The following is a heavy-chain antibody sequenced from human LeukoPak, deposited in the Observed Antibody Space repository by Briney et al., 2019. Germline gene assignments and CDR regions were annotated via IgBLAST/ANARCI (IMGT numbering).Heavy chain of an antibody. CDR2: IWYDGSNK. CDR3: ARDQSSVFDY. D-gene: IGHD6-25*01. J-gene: IGHJ4*02. Sequence: GGSLRLSCAPSGFTFSNYGMHWVRQAPGKGLEWVAVIWYDGSNKYYADSVKGRFTISRDNAKNTLYLQMNSLRAEDTAVYYCARDQSSVFDYWGQGTLVTVSS. CDR1: GFTFSNYG. V-gene: IGHV3-33*01.